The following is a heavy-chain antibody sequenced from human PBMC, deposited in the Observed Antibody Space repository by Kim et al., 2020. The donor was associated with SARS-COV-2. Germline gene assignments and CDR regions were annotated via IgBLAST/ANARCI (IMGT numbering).Heavy chain of an antibody. V-gene: IGHV3-11*01. CDR2: ISSGETTI. D-gene: IGHD6-19*01. Sequence: GGSLRLSCVASGFSFIDYHMAWIRQAPGKGLEWVSFISSGETTIDYADSVRGRFTVSRDNDKKSLYLQMNSLRVEDTAIYYCARERPVAGPDYYYGMDAWGQGTTVTVSS. CDR1: GFSFIDYH. J-gene: IGHJ6*02. CDR3: ARERPVAGPDYYYGMDA.